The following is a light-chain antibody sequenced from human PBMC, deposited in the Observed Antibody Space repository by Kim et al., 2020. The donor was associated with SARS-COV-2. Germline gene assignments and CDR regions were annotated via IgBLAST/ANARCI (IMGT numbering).Light chain of an antibody. Sequence: PVLTQSPSASASLGASVKLTCTLSSGHSSYAIAWHQQQPEKGPRYLMKLNSDGSHSKGDGIPDRFSGSSSGAERYLTISSLQSEDEADYYCQTWGTGISFGGGTQLTVL. CDR1: SGHSSYA. V-gene: IGLV4-69*01. CDR3: QTWGTGIS. CDR2: LNSDGSH. J-gene: IGLJ2*01.